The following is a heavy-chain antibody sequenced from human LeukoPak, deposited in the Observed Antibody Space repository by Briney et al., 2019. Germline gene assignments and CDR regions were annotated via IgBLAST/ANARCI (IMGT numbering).Heavy chain of an antibody. D-gene: IGHD6-6*01. CDR2: IWYDGSNK. V-gene: IGHV3-33*01. Sequence: GGSLRLSCAASGFTFSSYGMHWVRQAPGKGLEWVAVIWYDGSNKYYADSVKGRFTISRDNSKNTLYQQMNSLRAEDTAVYYCARAPSIAARRGSDYWGQGTLVTVSS. CDR3: ARAPSIAARRGSDY. J-gene: IGHJ4*02. CDR1: GFTFSSYG.